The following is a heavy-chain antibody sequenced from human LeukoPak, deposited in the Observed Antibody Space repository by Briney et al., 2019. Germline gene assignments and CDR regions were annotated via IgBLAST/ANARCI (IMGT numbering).Heavy chain of an antibody. CDR1: GFTFSSYE. CDR3: ARATFAWLLDY. D-gene: IGHD5-12*01. V-gene: IGHV3-48*01. CDR2: ISSSSSTI. Sequence: QSGGSLRLSCAASGFTFSSYEMNWVRQAPGRGLEWVSYISSSSSTIYYADSVKGRFTISRDNAKNSLYLQMNSLRAEDTAVYYCARATFAWLLDYWGQGTLVTVSS. J-gene: IGHJ4*02.